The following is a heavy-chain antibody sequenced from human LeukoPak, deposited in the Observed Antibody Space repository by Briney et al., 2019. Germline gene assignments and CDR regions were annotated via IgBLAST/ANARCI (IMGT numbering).Heavy chain of an antibody. CDR2: ISSSSSYI. D-gene: IGHD3-3*01. V-gene: IGHV3-21*01. CDR1: GFTFSSYS. Sequence: GGSLRLSCAASGFTFSSYSMNWVRQAPGKGLEWVSSISSSSSYIYYADSVKGRFTISRDNAKNSLYLQMNSLRAEDTAVYRFARGWSGYSNFDYWGQGTLVTVSA. J-gene: IGHJ4*02. CDR3: ARGWSGYSNFDY.